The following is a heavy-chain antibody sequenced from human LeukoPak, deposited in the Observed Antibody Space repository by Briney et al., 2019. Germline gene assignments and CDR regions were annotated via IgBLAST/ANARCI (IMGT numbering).Heavy chain of an antibody. CDR2: LRTDENEE. Sequence: GGSLSLSCAASGFTFCRFGMHWVRQAPAKGLEWVSFLRTDENEEHYADSVKGRFIISRVDSMNTLYLQMKTLRLGDKAVYYCARRSSGPICTRSWWVDSWGQGTLVSVSS. J-gene: IGHJ4*02. CDR1: GFTFCRFG. CDR3: ARRSSGPICTRSWWVDS. D-gene: IGHD2-15*01. V-gene: IGHV3-30*02.